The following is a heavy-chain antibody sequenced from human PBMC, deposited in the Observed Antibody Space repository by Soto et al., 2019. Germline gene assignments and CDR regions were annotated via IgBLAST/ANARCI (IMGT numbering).Heavy chain of an antibody. CDR1: GGSISGSNW. V-gene: IGHV4-4*02. D-gene: IGHD1-26*01. J-gene: IGHJ5*02. CDR3: AEAYSGSYTNWFDP. CDR2: IYHGGST. Sequence: PSETLSLTCAVSGGSISGSNWWSWVRQPPGKGLEWIGEIYHGGSTNYNPSLKSRVTISVDKSKNQFSLKLSSVTAADTAVYYCAEAYSGSYTNWFDPWGQGTLVTVS.